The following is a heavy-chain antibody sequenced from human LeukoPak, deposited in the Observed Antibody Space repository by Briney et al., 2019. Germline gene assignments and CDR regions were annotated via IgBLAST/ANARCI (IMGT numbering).Heavy chain of an antibody. CDR3: AREDYYGHGLSTYGMDV. V-gene: IGHV1-18*04. CDR2: ISGSTGNT. D-gene: IGHD3-10*01. CDR1: GYTFTSFG. Sequence: ASVKVSCKASGYTFTSFGITWVRQAPGQGLEWMGWISGSTGNTNYAQKLQGRVTMTTDTSTSTAYMELRSLRSDDTAVYYCAREDYYGHGLSTYGMDVWGKGTTVTVSS. J-gene: IGHJ6*04.